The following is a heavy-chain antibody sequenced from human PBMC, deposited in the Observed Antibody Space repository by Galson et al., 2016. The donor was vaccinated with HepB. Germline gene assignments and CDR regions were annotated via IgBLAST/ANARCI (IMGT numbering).Heavy chain of an antibody. Sequence: ETLSLTCGVSGDSFTSPHWWTWVRQSPGRGLEWFGETHRTGAANYNPSLRGRVSVSLDKSRHHFSLTLNSVTAADTAIYYCARSRIAIVGATWNYYGMDVWGRGTTVTVSS. CDR1: GDSFTSPHW. V-gene: IGHV4-4*02. J-gene: IGHJ6*02. CDR2: THRTGAA. CDR3: ARSRIAIVGATWNYYGMDV. D-gene: IGHD3-3*01.